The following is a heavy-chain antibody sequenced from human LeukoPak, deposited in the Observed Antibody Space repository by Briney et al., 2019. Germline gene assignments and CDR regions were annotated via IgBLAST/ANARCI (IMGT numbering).Heavy chain of an antibody. J-gene: IGHJ4*02. D-gene: IGHD5-24*01. CDR1: GFTLSNHW. Sequence: GGSLRLSCAVSGFTLSNHWMHWVRQAPGKGLVWVSRIKSDGISTSYADSVKGRFTISRDNAKNTLYLQMESLRAEDTAVYYCTSRGGGDNYDFDYWGQGTLVTVSS. CDR3: TSRGGGDNYDFDY. V-gene: IGHV3-74*01. CDR2: IKSDGIST.